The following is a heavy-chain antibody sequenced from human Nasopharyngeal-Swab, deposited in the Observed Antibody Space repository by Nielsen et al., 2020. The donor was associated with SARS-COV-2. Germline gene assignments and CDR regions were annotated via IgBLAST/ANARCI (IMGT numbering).Heavy chain of an antibody. Sequence: GESLKISCAASGFTVSSNYMSWVRQAPGKGLEWVSVIYSGVSTYYADSVKGRFTISRDNSKNTLYLQMNSLRAEDTAVYYCAKRSGSYPNWGQGTLVTVSS. CDR1: GFTVSSNY. D-gene: IGHD3-10*01. V-gene: IGHV3-53*01. CDR2: IYSGVST. CDR3: AKRSGSYPN. J-gene: IGHJ4*02.